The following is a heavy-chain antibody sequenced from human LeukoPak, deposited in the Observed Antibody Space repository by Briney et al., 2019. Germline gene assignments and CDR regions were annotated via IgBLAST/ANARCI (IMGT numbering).Heavy chain of an antibody. Sequence: PSETLSLTCAVSGYSISSGYYWGWIRQPPGKGLEWIGSIYYSGSTYYNPSLKSRVTISVDTSKNQFSLKLSSVTAADTAVYYCASHIYYDFWSGYKGLDNWFDPWGQGTLVTVSS. CDR2: IYYSGST. J-gene: IGHJ5*02. CDR1: GYSISSGYY. V-gene: IGHV4-38-2*01. CDR3: ASHIYYDFWSGYKGLDNWFDP. D-gene: IGHD3-3*01.